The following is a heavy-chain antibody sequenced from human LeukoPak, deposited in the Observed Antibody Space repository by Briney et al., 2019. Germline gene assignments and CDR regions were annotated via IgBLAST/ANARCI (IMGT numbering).Heavy chain of an antibody. D-gene: IGHD6-19*01. CDR1: GYTFTSYY. V-gene: IGHV1-46*01. CDR3: AGAGPNDAFDI. Sequence: GSVKVSCKASGYTFTSYYMHWVRQAPGQGLEWMGIINPSGGSTSYARKFQGRLTMTRDTSTSTVYMEVSSLRSEDTAVYYCAGAGPNDAFDIWGQGTMVTVS. CDR2: INPSGGST. J-gene: IGHJ3*02.